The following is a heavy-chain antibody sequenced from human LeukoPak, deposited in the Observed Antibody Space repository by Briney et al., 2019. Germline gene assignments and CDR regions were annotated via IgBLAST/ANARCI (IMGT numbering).Heavy chain of an antibody. CDR2: INPNTGVT. D-gene: IGHD2-2*01. CDR1: GYTFTDYY. Sequence: ASVKVSCKSSGYTFTDYYFHWVRQAPGQGPEWMGWINPNTGVTSYAQKFQGRVTMTRDTSIRTAYMELSRLRSDDTAVYYCAREGDVVDDVNWFDPWGQGTLVTVSS. CDR3: AREGDVVDDVNWFDP. V-gene: IGHV1-2*02. J-gene: IGHJ5*02.